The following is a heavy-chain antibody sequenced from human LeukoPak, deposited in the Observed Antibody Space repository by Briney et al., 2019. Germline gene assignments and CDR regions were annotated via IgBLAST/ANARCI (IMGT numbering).Heavy chain of an antibody. CDR3: ARVGSGSSPFDY. Sequence: SVKVSCKASGGTSSSYAISWVRQAPGQGLEWMGGIIPIFGTANYAQKFQGRVTITADESTSTAYMELSSLRSEDTAVCYCARVGSGSSPFDYWGQGTLVTVSS. J-gene: IGHJ4*02. D-gene: IGHD1-26*01. CDR1: GGTSSSYA. CDR2: IIPIFGTA. V-gene: IGHV1-69*13.